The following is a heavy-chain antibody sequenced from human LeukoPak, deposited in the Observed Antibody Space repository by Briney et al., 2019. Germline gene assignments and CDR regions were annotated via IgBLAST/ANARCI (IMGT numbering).Heavy chain of an antibody. Sequence: GGSLRLSCAASGFTFSSYSMNWVRQAPGKGLEWVSSISSRSTYIYYADSVKGRFTISRDNAKNSLYLQMNNLRAEDTAMFYCATSMAQDVDAFHIWGQGTMVTVSS. D-gene: IGHD2-21*01. V-gene: IGHV3-21*01. J-gene: IGHJ3*02. CDR2: ISSRSTYI. CDR3: ATSMAQDVDAFHI. CDR1: GFTFSSYS.